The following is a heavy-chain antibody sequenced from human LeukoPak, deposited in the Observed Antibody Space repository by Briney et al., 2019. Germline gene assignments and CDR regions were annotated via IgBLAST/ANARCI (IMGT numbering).Heavy chain of an antibody. CDR3: ARGDVVRQKDYYFDY. V-gene: IGHV3-48*03. CDR1: GFTFSSYE. Sequence: GGSLRLSCAASGFTFSSYEMNWVRQAPGKGLEWVSYISSSGSTIYYADSVKGRFTISRDNAKNSLYLQMNSLRAEDTAVYYCARGDVVRQKDYYFDYWGQGPLVTVSS. J-gene: IGHJ4*02. CDR2: ISSSGSTI. D-gene: IGHD2-2*01.